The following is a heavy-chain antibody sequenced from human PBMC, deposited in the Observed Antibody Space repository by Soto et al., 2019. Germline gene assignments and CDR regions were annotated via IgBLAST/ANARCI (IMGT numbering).Heavy chain of an antibody. CDR1: GFTFSSYA. J-gene: IGHJ4*02. D-gene: IGHD6-13*01. Sequence: XVSLRLSCAASGFTFSSYAMHWVRQAPGKGLEWVAVISYDGSNKYYADSVKGRFTISRDNSKNTLYLQMNSLRAEDTAVYYCAKNKLFYSSSWYYFDYWGQGTLVTVSS. CDR3: AKNKLFYSSSWYYFDY. V-gene: IGHV3-30-3*02. CDR2: ISYDGSNK.